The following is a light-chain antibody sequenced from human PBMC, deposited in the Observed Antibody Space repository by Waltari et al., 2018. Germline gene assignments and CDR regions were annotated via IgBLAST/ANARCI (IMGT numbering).Light chain of an antibody. V-gene: IGKV3-15*01. J-gene: IGKJ2*01. CDR2: RAS. CDR1: QSISSN. Sequence: EVVVTQTPAALSVSPGYGVTLSCRASQSISSNLAWYQQKAGQAPRLLIYRASIRAADVPARFSGRGSGTEFTLTISSLQSEDFAVYFCQQYGDWPPKYSFGQGTKLEIK. CDR3: QQYGDWPPKYS.